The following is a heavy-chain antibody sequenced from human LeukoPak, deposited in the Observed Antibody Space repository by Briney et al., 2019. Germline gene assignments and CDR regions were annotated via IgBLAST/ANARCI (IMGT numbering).Heavy chain of an antibody. D-gene: IGHD2-2*01. V-gene: IGHV4-59*06. CDR3: ARGIVVVPADKEGLDY. CDR2: IYYSGST. J-gene: IGHJ4*02. Sequence: SETLSLTCTVSGDSISNYYWNWIRQHPGKGLEWIGYIYYSGSTYYNPSLKSRVTISVDTSKNQFSLKLSSVTAADTAVYYCARGIVVVPADKEGLDYWGQGTLVTVSS. CDR1: GDSISNYY.